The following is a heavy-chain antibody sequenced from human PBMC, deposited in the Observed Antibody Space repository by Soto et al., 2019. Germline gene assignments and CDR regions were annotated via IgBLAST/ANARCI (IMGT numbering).Heavy chain of an antibody. V-gene: IGHV1-3*01. CDR1: GYTFTSYA. Sequence: ASVKVSCKASGYTFTSYAMHWVRQAPGQRLEWMGWINAGNGNTKYSQKFQGRVTITRDTSASTAYMELSSLRSEDTAVYYCARIKYYYDSSGYYPNFDYWGQGTLVTVSS. J-gene: IGHJ4*02. CDR2: INAGNGNT. CDR3: ARIKYYYDSSGYYPNFDY. D-gene: IGHD3-22*01.